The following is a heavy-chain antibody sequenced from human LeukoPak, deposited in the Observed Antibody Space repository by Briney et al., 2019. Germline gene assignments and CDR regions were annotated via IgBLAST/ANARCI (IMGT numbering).Heavy chain of an antibody. V-gene: IGHV4-4*02. Sequence: ASETLSLTCAVSGGSISSSNWWSWVRQPPGKGLEWIGEIYHSGSTNYNPSLKSRVTISVDKSKNQFSLKLSSVTAADTAVYYCARAYGSGEDYYYGMDVWGKGTTVTISS. D-gene: IGHD3-10*01. CDR1: GGSISSSNW. CDR2: IYHSGST. CDR3: ARAYGSGEDYYYGMDV. J-gene: IGHJ6*04.